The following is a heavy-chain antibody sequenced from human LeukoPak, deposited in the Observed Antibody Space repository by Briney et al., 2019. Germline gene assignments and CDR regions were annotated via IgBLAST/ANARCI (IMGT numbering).Heavy chain of an antibody. CDR1: GFTFSRYG. CDR2: IWYDGSNE. D-gene: IGHD1-26*01. Sequence: GRSLRLSCAASGFTFSRYGMHWVRQAPGKGREWVAVIWYDGSNEYYADSVKGRFTIFRDNSKNTLHLQMNSLRAEDTAVYYCARPLVGDALDYWGQGTLVTVSS. CDR3: ARPLVGDALDY. V-gene: IGHV3-33*01. J-gene: IGHJ4*02.